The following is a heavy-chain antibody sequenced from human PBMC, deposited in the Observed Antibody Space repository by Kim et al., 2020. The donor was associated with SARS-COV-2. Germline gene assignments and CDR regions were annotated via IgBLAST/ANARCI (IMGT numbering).Heavy chain of an antibody. V-gene: IGHV3-7*01. CDR1: GFTFSSYW. CDR3: ASWGAISAAAWDY. J-gene: IGHJ4*02. D-gene: IGHD3-16*01. Sequence: GGSLRLSCAASGFTFSSYWMSWVRQAPGKGLEWVANIKQDGSEKYYVDSVKGRFTISRDNAKNSLYLQMNSLRAEDTAVYYCASWGAISAAAWDYWGQGTLVTVSS. CDR2: IKQDGSEK.